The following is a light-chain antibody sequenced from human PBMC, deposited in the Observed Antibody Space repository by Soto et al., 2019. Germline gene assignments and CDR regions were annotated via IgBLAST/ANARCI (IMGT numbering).Light chain of an antibody. CDR2: AAS. CDR1: QGISNW. J-gene: IGKJ5*01. CDR3: QHYYNYPIT. Sequence: DIQMTQSPSSVSASVGDRVTITCRATQGISNWLAWYQQKPGQAPKLLIYAASSLQSGVPSRFSGSGSGTDFTLTISWLQSEDFATYYCQHYYNYPITFGQGTRLEIK. V-gene: IGKV1-12*01.